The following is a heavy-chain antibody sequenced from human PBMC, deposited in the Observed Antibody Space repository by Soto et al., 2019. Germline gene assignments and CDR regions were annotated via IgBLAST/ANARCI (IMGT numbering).Heavy chain of an antibody. V-gene: IGHV4-59*08. CDR3: ARRGYCSGGSCSWFDY. Sequence: QVQLQESGPGLVKPSETLSLTCTVSGGSISSYYWSWIRQPPGKGLEWIGYIYYSGSTNYNPSLKSRVTISVDTSKNQFSLKLSSVTAADTAVYYCARRGYCSGGSCSWFDYWGQGTLVTVSS. J-gene: IGHJ4*02. CDR1: GGSISSYY. D-gene: IGHD2-15*01. CDR2: IYYSGST.